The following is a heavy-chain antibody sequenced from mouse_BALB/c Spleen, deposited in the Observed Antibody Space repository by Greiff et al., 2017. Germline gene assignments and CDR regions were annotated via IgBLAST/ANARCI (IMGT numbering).Heavy chain of an antibody. CDR1: GYSITSDYA. Sequence: EVQRVESGPGLVKPSQSLSLTCTVTGYSITSDYAWNWIRQFPGNKLEWMGYISYSGSTSYNPSLKSRISITRDTSKNQFFLQLNSVTTEDTATYYSARGDASDNWYIEVWGAGTTVTVSS. V-gene: IGHV3-2*02. D-gene: IGHD6-2*01. CDR3: ARGDASDNWYIEV. CDR2: ISYSGST. J-gene: IGHJ1*01.